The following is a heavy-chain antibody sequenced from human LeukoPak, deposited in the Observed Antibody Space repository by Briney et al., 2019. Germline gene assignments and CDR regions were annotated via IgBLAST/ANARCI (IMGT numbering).Heavy chain of an antibody. CDR1: GRSISSRGYY. D-gene: IGHD2-21*02. CDR2: IYYSGST. CDR3: ARVIVVVTATYAFDI. J-gene: IGHJ3*02. Sequence: SETLSLTCIVSGRSISSRGYYWGWIRQPPGKGLEWIRSIYYSGSTYYNPSLKSRVTISVDTSKNLFSLNLSSVTAADTAVYYCARVIVVVTATYAFDIWGQGTMVTVSS. V-gene: IGHV4-39*07.